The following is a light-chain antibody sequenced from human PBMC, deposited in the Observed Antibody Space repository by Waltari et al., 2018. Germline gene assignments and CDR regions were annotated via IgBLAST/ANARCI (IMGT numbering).Light chain of an antibody. CDR2: KDS. Sequence: SYELTQSSSVSVSPGQTARITCSGDVPAKKHGRWFQQKPGQAPVVVIYKDSERPSGIPERFSGYSSGSTVTLTISGAQVEDEADYYCYSAADNNLVFGGGTKLTVL. J-gene: IGLJ3*02. CDR1: VPAKKH. CDR3: YSAADNNLV. V-gene: IGLV3-27*01.